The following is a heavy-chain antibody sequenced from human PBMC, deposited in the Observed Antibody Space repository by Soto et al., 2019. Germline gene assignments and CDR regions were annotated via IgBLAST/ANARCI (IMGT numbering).Heavy chain of an antibody. CDR1: GVTFSGYA. Sequence: EVQLLDSGGGLVQPGGSLRLSCAASGVTFSGYALTWVRQAPGKGLEWVSAISGGGDAPFYADSVKGRFTISRDNSENTLYLQMNTLRAEDTAVYYRARKVSGSTGRPDLWYFDLWGRGTLVTVSS. CDR2: ISGGGDAP. V-gene: IGHV3-23*01. CDR3: ARKVSGSTGRPDLWYFDL. J-gene: IGHJ2*01. D-gene: IGHD3-10*01.